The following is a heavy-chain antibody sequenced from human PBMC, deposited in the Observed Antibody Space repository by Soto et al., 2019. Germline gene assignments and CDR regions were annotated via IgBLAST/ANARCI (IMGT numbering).Heavy chain of an antibody. CDR1: GFTFSSDA. Sequence: EVQLLESGGGLVQPGGSLRLSCAASGFTFSSDAMSWVRQAPGQGLEWVSAISGTGGITYYADSVKGRFTISRDNSKNTLYMQINSLRAEDTAVYYCAKDHFLVVVVAASRCFDPWGQGTLVTVSS. V-gene: IGHV3-23*01. D-gene: IGHD2-15*01. CDR2: ISGTGGIT. CDR3: AKDHFLVVVVAASRCFDP. J-gene: IGHJ5*02.